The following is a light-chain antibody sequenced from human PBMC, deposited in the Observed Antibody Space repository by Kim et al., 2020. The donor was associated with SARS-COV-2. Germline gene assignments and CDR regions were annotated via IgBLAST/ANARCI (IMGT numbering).Light chain of an antibody. Sequence: SVGDRVTITCQASQDISNYLNWYQQKPGKAPKLLIYDASNLETGVPSRFSGSGSGTDFTFTISSLQPEDIATYYCQQYDNLPPRTFGGGTKVDIK. CDR1: QDISNY. J-gene: IGKJ4*01. CDR2: DAS. V-gene: IGKV1-33*01. CDR3: QQYDNLPPRT.